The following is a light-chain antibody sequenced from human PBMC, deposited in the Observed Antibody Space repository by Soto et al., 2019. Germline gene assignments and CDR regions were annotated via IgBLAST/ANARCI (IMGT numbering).Light chain of an antibody. J-gene: IGKJ1*01. CDR2: KAS. V-gene: IGKV1-5*03. CDR3: KQYSDNWT. Sequence: DIQMTQSPSTLSASVGDRVTITCRASQSISSWLAWYQQKPGTAPKLLIYKASTLQSGVPSRFSGSGSGTKFTLPISTLQPNVFETYYCKQYSDNWTFGQGTKV. CDR1: QSISSW.